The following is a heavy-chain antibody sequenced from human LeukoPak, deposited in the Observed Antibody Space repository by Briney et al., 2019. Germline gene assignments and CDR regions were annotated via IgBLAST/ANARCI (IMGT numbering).Heavy chain of an antibody. D-gene: IGHD1-1*01. CDR3: ARAVWNDVRGD. Sequence: PGGSLRLSCAASGFTFSSYSMNWVRQAPGKGLEWVSSISSGSSYIYYADSVKGRFTISRDNAKNSLYLQMNSLRAEDTAVYCCARAVWNDVRGDWGQGTLVTVSS. V-gene: IGHV3-21*01. CDR2: ISSGSSYI. J-gene: IGHJ4*02. CDR1: GFTFSSYS.